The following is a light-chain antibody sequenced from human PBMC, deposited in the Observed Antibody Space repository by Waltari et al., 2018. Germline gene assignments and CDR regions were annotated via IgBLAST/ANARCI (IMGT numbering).Light chain of an antibody. CDR3: QQYHDWPPVT. CDR2: GAS. CDR1: QSVYGN. Sequence: TMMTQSPATLSVSPGERVTLSCRASQSVYGNLAWYQQKPGQAPRLLIYGASTRATGIPVRFSGSGSGTEFTLTISSLQSEDFAIYFCQQYHDWPPVTFGGGTKVEIK. V-gene: IGKV3-15*01. J-gene: IGKJ4*01.